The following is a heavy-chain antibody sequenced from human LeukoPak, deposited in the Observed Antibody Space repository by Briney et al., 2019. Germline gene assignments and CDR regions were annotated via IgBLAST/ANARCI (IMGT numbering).Heavy chain of an antibody. CDR3: ATEGDDYDFWSGYREPFDY. J-gene: IGHJ4*02. V-gene: IGHV3-74*01. CDR2: INSDGSST. Sequence: GGSLRLSCAASGFTFSSYLMHWVRQAPGKGLVWVSRINSDGSSTSYADSVEGRFTISRDNAKNTLYLQMNSLRAEDTAVYYCATEGDDYDFWSGYREPFDYWGQGTLVTVSS. D-gene: IGHD3-3*01. CDR1: GFTFSSYL.